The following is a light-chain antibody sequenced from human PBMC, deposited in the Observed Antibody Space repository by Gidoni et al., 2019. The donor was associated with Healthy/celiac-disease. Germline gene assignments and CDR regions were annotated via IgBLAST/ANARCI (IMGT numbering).Light chain of an antibody. CDR1: QSISSY. CDR2: DAS. Sequence: DIQMTQSPSSLSASVGDRVTITCRASQSISSYLNWYQQNPGKAPKLLIYDASSLQSGVPSRFSGSGSGTDFTLTISSLQPEDFATYYCQHELTFGGGTKLEIK. V-gene: IGKV1-39*01. J-gene: IGKJ4*01. CDR3: QHELT.